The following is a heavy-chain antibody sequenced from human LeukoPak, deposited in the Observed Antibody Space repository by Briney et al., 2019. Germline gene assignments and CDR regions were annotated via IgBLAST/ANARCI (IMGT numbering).Heavy chain of an antibody. CDR2: IGGSNGIT. Sequence: PGGSLRLSCAASGFTLSTYGMSWVRQAPGKGLEWVSVIGGSNGITFYVGSVKGRFTISRDNSKDTLYLQMNSLRAEDTAVYYCARNENSGWGYFDYWGQGTLVTVSS. V-gene: IGHV3-23*01. J-gene: IGHJ4*02. CDR1: GFTLSTYG. D-gene: IGHD5-12*01. CDR3: ARNENSGWGYFDY.